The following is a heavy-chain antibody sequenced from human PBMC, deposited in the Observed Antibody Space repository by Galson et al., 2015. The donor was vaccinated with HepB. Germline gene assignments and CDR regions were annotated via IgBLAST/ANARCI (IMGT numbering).Heavy chain of an antibody. D-gene: IGHD6-19*01. CDR1: GFTFSGYP. V-gene: IGHV3-30*04. J-gene: IGHJ4*02. CDR2: IAHDGSNK. Sequence: SLRLSCAASGFTFSGYPMHWVRQAPGKGLEWVAVIAHDGSNKYYADSVKGRFTISRDNSKNTLYLQMNSLRPEDTAVYYCARHSGHISGWYTGRGGFDSWGQGTLVIVSS. CDR3: ARHSGHISGWYTGRGGFDS.